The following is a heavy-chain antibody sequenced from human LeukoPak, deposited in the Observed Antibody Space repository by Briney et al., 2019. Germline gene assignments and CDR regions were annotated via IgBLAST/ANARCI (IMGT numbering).Heavy chain of an antibody. CDR3: AKDAHYYGDYALH. J-gene: IGHJ4*02. CDR2: ISGDGGST. D-gene: IGHD4-17*01. Sequence: GGSLRLSCAASGFTFSSYAMSWVRQAPGKGLEWVSLISGDGGSTYYADSVKGRFTISRDNSKNSLYLQMNSLRTEDTALYYCAKDAHYYGDYALHWGQGTLVTVSS. CDR1: GFTFSSYA. V-gene: IGHV3-43*02.